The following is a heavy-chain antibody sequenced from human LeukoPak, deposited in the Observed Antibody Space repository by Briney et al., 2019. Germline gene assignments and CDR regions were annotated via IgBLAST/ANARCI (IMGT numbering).Heavy chain of an antibody. J-gene: IGHJ4*02. CDR1: GFTFSSYW. D-gene: IGHD4-17*01. CDR3: ARETTGFDY. CDR2: IKEDGSEK. Sequence: GGSLRLSCAASGFTFSSYWMSWVRQAPGKGMEWVANIKEDGSEKYYVDSVKGRFTISTDNAKNSLYLQMNSLRAEDTAVYYCARETTGFDYWGQGTLVTVSS. V-gene: IGHV3-7*01.